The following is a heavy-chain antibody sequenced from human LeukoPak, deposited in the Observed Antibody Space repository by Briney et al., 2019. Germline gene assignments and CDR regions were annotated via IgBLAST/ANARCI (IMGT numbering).Heavy chain of an antibody. J-gene: IGHJ4*02. Sequence: GGSLRLSCVASGFTFSNYWMTWVRQAPGKGLEWVANIKTDGSQIYYVDSVKGRFTISRDNAKNSLYLQMNGLRAEDTAVYYCAKSWCTTICYGIYDWGQGTLVTVS. CDR1: GFTFSNYW. V-gene: IGHV3-7*01. D-gene: IGHD2-2*01. CDR3: AKSWCTTICYGIYD. CDR2: IKTDGSQI.